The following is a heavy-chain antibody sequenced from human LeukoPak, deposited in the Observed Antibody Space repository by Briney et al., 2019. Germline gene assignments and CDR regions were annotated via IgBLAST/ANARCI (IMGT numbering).Heavy chain of an antibody. D-gene: IGHD3-3*01. J-gene: IGHJ5*02. CDR3: ARDGPNYDFWSGYYPENWFDP. V-gene: IGHV1-2*02. Sequence: ASVKVSCKASGYTFTGHNMHWVRQAPGQGLEWMGGINPNSGGTNYAQKFQGRVTMTRDTSISTAYMELSRLRSDDTAVYYCARDGPNYDFWSGYYPENWFDPWGQGTLVTVSS. CDR1: GYTFTGHN. CDR2: INPNSGGT.